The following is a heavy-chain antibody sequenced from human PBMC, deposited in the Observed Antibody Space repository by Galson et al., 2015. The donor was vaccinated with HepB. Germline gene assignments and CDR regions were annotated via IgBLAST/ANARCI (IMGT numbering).Heavy chain of an antibody. CDR2: ISXXXXNT. Sequence: SLRLXXAVXXFSXXXXXMTXXXXAPGRXLXWISGISXXXXNTYCADSGXXRFTISRXNSKNTVFLQMNSLRAEDTXVXYCXAEEGPNDYWGQGPLVTVSS. CDR3: XAEEGPNDY. V-gene: IGHV3-23*01. J-gene: IGHJ4*02. CDR1: XFSXXXXX.